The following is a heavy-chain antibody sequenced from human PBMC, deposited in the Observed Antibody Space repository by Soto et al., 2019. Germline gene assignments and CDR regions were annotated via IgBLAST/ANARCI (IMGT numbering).Heavy chain of an antibody. Sequence: SETLSLTCTVSGGSISSSSYYWGWIRQPPGKGLEWIGSIYYSGSTYYNPSLKSRVTISVDTSKNQFSLKLSSVTAADTAVYYCASSPRAIYGSGSFDPWGQGTLVTVSS. J-gene: IGHJ5*02. CDR3: ASSPRAIYGSGSFDP. CDR1: GGSISSSSYY. V-gene: IGHV4-39*01. CDR2: IYYSGST. D-gene: IGHD3-10*01.